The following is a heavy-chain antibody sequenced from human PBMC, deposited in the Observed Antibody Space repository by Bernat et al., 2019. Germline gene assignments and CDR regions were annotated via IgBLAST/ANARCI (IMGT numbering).Heavy chain of an antibody. CDR1: GGTFSSYT. CDR3: ARDRTERDYYYYYMDV. CDR2: IIPILGIA. Sequence: QVQLVQSGAEVKKPGSSVKVSCKASGGTFSSYTISWVRQAPGQGLEWMGRIIPILGIANYAQKFQGRVTITADKSTSTAYMELSSLRSEDTAVYYCARDRTERDYYYYYMDVWGKGTTVTVSS. D-gene: IGHD5-24*01. J-gene: IGHJ6*03. V-gene: IGHV1-69*08.